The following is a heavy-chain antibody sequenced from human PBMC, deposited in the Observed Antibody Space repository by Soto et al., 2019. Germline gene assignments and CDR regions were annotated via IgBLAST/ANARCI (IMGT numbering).Heavy chain of an antibody. V-gene: IGHV3-43D*03. J-gene: IGHJ4*02. CDR2: ISWDGGST. D-gene: IGHD3-22*01. CDR3: AKGGYYDSSGYLTDY. Sequence: GGSLRLSCAASGFTFDDYAMHWVRQAPGKGLEWVSLISWDGGSTYYADSVKGRFTISRDNSKNSLYLQMNSLRAEDTALYYCAKGGYYDSSGYLTDYWGQGTLVTVSS. CDR1: GFTFDDYA.